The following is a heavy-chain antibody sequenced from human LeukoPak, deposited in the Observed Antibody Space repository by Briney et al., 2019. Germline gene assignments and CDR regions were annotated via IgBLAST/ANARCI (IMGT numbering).Heavy chain of an antibody. D-gene: IGHD3-10*01. Sequence: SETLSLTCTVSGGSISSSSYYWGWIRQPPGKGLEWIGGIYYSGSTYYNPSLKSRVTISVDTSKNQFSLKLSSVTAADTAVYYCARHAPAYGSGSHPLHWFDPWGQGTLVTVSS. CDR2: IYYSGST. CDR3: ARHAPAYGSGSHPLHWFDP. V-gene: IGHV4-39*01. J-gene: IGHJ5*02. CDR1: GGSISSSSYY.